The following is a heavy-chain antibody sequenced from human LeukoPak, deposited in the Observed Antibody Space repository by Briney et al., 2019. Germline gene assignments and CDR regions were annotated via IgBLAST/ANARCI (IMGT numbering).Heavy chain of an antibody. Sequence: PGGSLRLSCAVSGFTFSSYWMSWVRQAPGKGLEWVANIKQDGSEKYYVDSVKGRFTVSRDNAKNSLYLQMNSLRAEDTAVYYCARDQTYGSGSYSYGFDYWGQGTLVTVSS. D-gene: IGHD3-10*01. CDR3: ARDQTYGSGSYSYGFDY. V-gene: IGHV3-7*01. CDR1: GFTFSSYW. CDR2: IKQDGSEK. J-gene: IGHJ4*02.